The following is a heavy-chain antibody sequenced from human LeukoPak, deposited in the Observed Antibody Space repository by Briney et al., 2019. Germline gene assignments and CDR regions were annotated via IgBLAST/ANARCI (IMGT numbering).Heavy chain of an antibody. V-gene: IGHV3-23*01. CDR3: ARDSSGWSKNY. CDR2: ISGSGGDT. D-gene: IGHD6-19*01. Sequence: GGSLRLSCAASGFTFSTDAMTWVRQAPGKGLQWVSAISGSGGDTYYEDSVKGRLTISRDNSKNMMYLQMNSLRAEDTAVYYCARDSSGWSKNYWGQGTLVTVSS. J-gene: IGHJ4*02. CDR1: GFTFSTDA.